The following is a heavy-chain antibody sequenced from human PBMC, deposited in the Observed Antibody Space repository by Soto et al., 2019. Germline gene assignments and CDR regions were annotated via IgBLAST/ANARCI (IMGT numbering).Heavy chain of an antibody. Sequence: GEAWRLSCTGSGGTFRRYTMLGCRRSPVKRMEWVGIISFDGSSKYYADWLKGRIVISRDNSKDSLYLQMDTLRPDDTAIYYCARDTVFLLMLYQAPCITVIPFSGQ. D-gene: IGHD2-8*01. CDR3: ARDTVFLLMLYQAPCITVIPF. J-gene: IGHJ6*01. CDR1: GGTFRRYT. V-gene: IGHV3-30*09. CDR2: ISFDGSSK.